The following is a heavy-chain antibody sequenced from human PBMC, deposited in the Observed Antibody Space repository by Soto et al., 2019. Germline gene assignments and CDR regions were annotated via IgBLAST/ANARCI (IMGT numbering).Heavy chain of an antibody. J-gene: IGHJ6*02. CDR3: VGALTYEVPYYYYGMDV. V-gene: IGHV3-7*01. Sequence: GSLRLSCAASGFSFSTYLMSWVRQAPGKGLEWVANIKQGGNEKFYVDSVKGRFTISRDNDKKSLYLQMDSLRVEDTAVYYCVGALTYEVPYYYYGMDVWGQGTTVPVSS. CDR2: IKQGGNEK. CDR1: GFSFSTYL. D-gene: IGHD3-16*01.